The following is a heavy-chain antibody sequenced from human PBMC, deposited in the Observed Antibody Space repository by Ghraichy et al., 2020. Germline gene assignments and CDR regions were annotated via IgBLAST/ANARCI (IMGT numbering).Heavy chain of an antibody. D-gene: IGHD6-19*01. CDR1: GFTFSSYA. V-gene: IGHV3-23*01. Sequence: GGSLRLSCAASGFTFSSYAMSWVRQAPGKGLEWVSAISGSGGSTYYADSVKGRFTISRDNSKNTLYLQMNSLRAEDTAVYYCAKGVALSLYSSGWIDYWGQGTLVTVSS. J-gene: IGHJ4*02. CDR2: ISGSGGST. CDR3: AKGVALSLYSSGWIDY.